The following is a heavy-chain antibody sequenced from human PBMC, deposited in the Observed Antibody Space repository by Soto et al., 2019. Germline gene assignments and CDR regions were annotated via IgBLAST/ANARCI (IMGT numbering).Heavy chain of an antibody. V-gene: IGHV3-48*01. D-gene: IGHD6-19*01. CDR3: ARVYGIAVAGTLDF. CDR1: GFTFRTYN. J-gene: IGHJ4*02. CDR2: ISSSTGTI. Sequence: EVHLVESGGGLVQPGGSLRLSCAASGFTFRTYNMNWVRQAPGKGLEWVAYISSSTGTIYYADSVKGRFTISRDNAKTSLYLQMNSLRAEDNAVYYCARVYGIAVAGTLDFWGQGTLVTVSS.